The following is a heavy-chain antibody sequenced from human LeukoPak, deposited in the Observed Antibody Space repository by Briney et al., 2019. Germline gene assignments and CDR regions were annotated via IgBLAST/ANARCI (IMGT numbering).Heavy chain of an antibody. CDR3: AKDHGVAVTGMYY. D-gene: IGHD6-19*01. J-gene: IGHJ4*02. CDR2: ISGTGGNT. V-gene: IGHV3-23*01. CDR1: GFTLTSFT. Sequence: GGSLRLSCAASGFTLTSFTMSWVRQTPGKGLEWVSPISGTGGNTYYADSVKGRFTISRDNSRNTLYLQMNSLRAEDTAVYYCAKDHGVAVTGMYYWGQGTLVTVSS.